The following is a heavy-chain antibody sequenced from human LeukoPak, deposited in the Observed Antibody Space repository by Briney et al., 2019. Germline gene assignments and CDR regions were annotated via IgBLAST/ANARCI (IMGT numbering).Heavy chain of an antibody. Sequence: ASVKVSCKASGYTFTSYYKHWVRQAPGQELEWMGILNPSGGSTSYAQKFQGRVTMTRDTSTSTVYMELSSLRSEDTAVYYCARDLGYSYGHHSYYFDYWGQGTLVTVSS. CDR1: GYTFTSYY. J-gene: IGHJ4*02. CDR3: ARDLGYSYGHHSYYFDY. D-gene: IGHD5-18*01. CDR2: LNPSGGST. V-gene: IGHV1-46*01.